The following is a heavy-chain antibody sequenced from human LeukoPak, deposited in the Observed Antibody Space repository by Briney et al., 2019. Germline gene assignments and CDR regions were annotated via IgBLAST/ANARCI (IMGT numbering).Heavy chain of an antibody. V-gene: IGHV4-39*07. J-gene: IGHJ4*02. CDR3: ARAPHFFDTSGSRYYFDY. D-gene: IGHD3-22*01. CDR1: GGSIRSTTYY. CDR2: IYYSGNT. Sequence: PSETLSLTCSVSGGSIRSTTYYWGWIRQPPGKGLEWIGSIYYSGNTYYSPSLMSRVTISVDTSKNQFSLNLSSVTAADTAVYFCARAPHFFDTSGSRYYFDYWGQGALVTVSS.